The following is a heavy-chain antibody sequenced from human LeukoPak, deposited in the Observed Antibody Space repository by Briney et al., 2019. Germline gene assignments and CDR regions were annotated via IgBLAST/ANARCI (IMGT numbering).Heavy chain of an antibody. CDR3: ARFRGSGIKYYFDY. Sequence: PSETLSLTCTVSGGSISSYYWSWIRQPPGKGLEWIGYIYYSGSTNYNPSLKSRVTISVDTSKNQFSLKLSSATAADTAVYYCARFRGSGIKYYFDYWGQGTLVTVSS. CDR2: IYYSGST. D-gene: IGHD3-10*01. J-gene: IGHJ4*02. V-gene: IGHV4-59*01. CDR1: GGSISSYY.